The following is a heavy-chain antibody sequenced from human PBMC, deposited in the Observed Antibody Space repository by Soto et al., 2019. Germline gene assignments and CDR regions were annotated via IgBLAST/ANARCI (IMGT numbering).Heavy chain of an antibody. Sequence: GGSLRLSCAASGFTFSSYDMHWVRQAPGKGLEWVAVISYDGSNKYYADSVKGRFTISRDNSKNTLYLQMNSLRAEDTAVYYCAKDSVATPFDYWGQGTLVTVSS. D-gene: IGHD5-12*01. CDR3: AKDSVATPFDY. J-gene: IGHJ4*02. CDR2: ISYDGSNK. CDR1: GFTFSSYD. V-gene: IGHV3-30*18.